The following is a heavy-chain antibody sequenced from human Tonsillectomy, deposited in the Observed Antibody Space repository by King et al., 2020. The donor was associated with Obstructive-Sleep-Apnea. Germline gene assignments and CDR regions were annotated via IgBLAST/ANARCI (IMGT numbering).Heavy chain of an antibody. CDR3: SSLWKDQGYGLGSYCFDY. V-gene: IGHV1-18*01. J-gene: IGHJ4*02. D-gene: IGHD3-10*01. CDR2: ISAYNGNT. Sequence: QLVQSGAEVKKPGASVKVSCKASGYTFTSYGISWVRQAPGQGLEWMGWISAYNGNTNYAKTLQGRGTMTTDTSTSTAYMELRSLRSDDTAVYYCSSLWKDQGYGLGSYCFDYWGQGTLVTVSS. CDR1: GYTFTSYG.